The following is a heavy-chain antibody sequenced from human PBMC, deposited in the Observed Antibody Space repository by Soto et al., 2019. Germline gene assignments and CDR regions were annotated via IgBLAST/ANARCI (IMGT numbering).Heavy chain of an antibody. CDR2: ISAYNGNT. Sequence: QVQLVQSGAEVKKPGASVKVSCKASGYTFTSYGISWVRQAPGQGLEWMGWISAYNGNTNYAQKLQGRVTMTTDTATSTDYMELRSLRSDDTAMYYCARDLPVEEVSSRAGLFDYWGQGTLVTVSS. J-gene: IGHJ4*02. V-gene: IGHV1-18*01. CDR1: GYTFTSYG. CDR3: ARDLPVEEVSSRAGLFDY.